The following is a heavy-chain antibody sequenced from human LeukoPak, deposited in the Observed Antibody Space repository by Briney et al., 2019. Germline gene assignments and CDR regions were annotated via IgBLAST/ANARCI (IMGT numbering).Heavy chain of an antibody. CDR2: ISGSGGST. D-gene: IGHD2-21*02. CDR1: GFTFSSYA. V-gene: IGHV3-23*01. J-gene: IGHJ4*02. Sequence: GGSLRLSCAASGFTFSSYAMSWVRRPPGKGLEWVSAISGSGGSTYYADSVKGRFAISRDNSKNTLYLQMNSLRAEDTAVYYCAKDFRAYCGGDCYPFDYWGQGTLVTVSS. CDR3: AKDFRAYCGGDCYPFDY.